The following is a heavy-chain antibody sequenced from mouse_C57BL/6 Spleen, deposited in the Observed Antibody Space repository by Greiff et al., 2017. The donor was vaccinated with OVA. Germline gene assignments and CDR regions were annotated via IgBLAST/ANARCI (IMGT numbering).Heavy chain of an antibody. CDR2: ISYDGSN. V-gene: IGHV3-6*01. Sequence: EVQLMESGPGLVKPSQSLSLTCSVTGYSITSGYYWNWIRQFPGNKLEWMGYISYDGSNNYNPSLKNRISITRDTSKNQFFLKLNSVTTEDTATYYCASSNPYAMDYWGQGTSVTVSS. J-gene: IGHJ4*01. CDR1: GYSITSGYY. CDR3: ASSNPYAMDY. D-gene: IGHD2-5*01.